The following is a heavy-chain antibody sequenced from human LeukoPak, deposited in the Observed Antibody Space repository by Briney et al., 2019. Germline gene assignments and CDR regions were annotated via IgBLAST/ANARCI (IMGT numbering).Heavy chain of an antibody. Sequence: GASVKVSCKASGYTFTSYGISWVRQAPGQGLEWMGRIIPILGIANYAQKFQGRVTITADKSTSTAYMELSSLRSEDTAVYYCAREIDYEGHCYYGMDVWGQGTTVTVSS. CDR1: GYTFTSYG. CDR2: IIPILGIA. D-gene: IGHD4-17*01. CDR3: AREIDYEGHCYYGMDV. V-gene: IGHV1-69*04. J-gene: IGHJ6*02.